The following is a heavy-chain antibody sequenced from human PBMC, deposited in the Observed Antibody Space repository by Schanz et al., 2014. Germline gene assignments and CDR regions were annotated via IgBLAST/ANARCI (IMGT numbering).Heavy chain of an antibody. D-gene: IGHD1-26*01. V-gene: IGHV3-7*01. Sequence: EEKREEGGGGLVQPGGSLRLSCAASGFTFSAYWMTWVRQAPGKGLDWVGIIKPDGSEKFSSDSAKGRFTISRDNAKTLMYLHLNSLRAEDTAVDYCAREVGGSFGQHYWGQGALVTVSS. J-gene: IGHJ4*02. CDR2: IKPDGSEK. CDR1: GFTFSAYW. CDR3: AREVGGSFGQHY.